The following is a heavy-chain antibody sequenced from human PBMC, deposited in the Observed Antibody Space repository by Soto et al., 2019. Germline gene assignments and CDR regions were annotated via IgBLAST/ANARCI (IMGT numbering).Heavy chain of an antibody. V-gene: IGHV1-8*01. D-gene: IGHD3-3*01. CDR1: GYTFTSYD. CDR3: ARGGLLWSGYSFDDY. J-gene: IGHJ4*02. Sequence: ASVKVSCKASGYTFTSYDINWVRQATGQGLEWKGWMNPNSGNTCYAQKFQGRVTMTRNTSISTAYMELSSLRSEDTALYYCARGGLLWSGYSFDDYWGQGTLVTVSS. CDR2: MNPNSGNT.